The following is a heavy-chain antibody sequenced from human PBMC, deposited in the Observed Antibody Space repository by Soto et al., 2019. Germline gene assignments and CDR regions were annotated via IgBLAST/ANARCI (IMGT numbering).Heavy chain of an antibody. CDR2: INHSGST. Sequence: SETLSLTCAVYGGSFSGYYWSWIRQPPGKGLEWIGEINHSGSTNYNPSLKSRVTISVDTSKNQFSLKLGSVTAADTAVYYCRRVPPRIMITFGGPKNYYYYMDVWGKGTTVTVSS. D-gene: IGHD3-16*01. CDR3: RRVPPRIMITFGGPKNYYYYMDV. J-gene: IGHJ6*03. CDR1: GGSFSGYY. V-gene: IGHV4-34*01.